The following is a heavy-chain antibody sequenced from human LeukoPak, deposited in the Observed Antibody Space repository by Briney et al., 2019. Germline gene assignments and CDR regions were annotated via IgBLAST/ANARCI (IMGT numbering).Heavy chain of an antibody. J-gene: IGHJ5*02. Sequence: SETLSLTCAVYGGSFSGYYWSWIRQPPGKELEWIGEINHSGSTNYNPSLKSRVTISVDTSKNQFSLKLSSVTAADTAVYYCARRLPYYDFWSGHSNWFDPWGQGTLVTVSS. V-gene: IGHV4-34*01. D-gene: IGHD3-3*01. CDR2: INHSGST. CDR3: ARRLPYYDFWSGHSNWFDP. CDR1: GGSFSGYY.